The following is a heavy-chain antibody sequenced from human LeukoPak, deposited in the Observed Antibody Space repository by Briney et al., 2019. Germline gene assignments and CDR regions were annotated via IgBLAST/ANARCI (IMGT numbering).Heavy chain of an antibody. V-gene: IGHV3-7*01. CDR2: IKQDESEK. D-gene: IGHD2-2*01. J-gene: IGHJ4*02. CDR3: ARALDSSSSRYQAFEE. CDR1: GFTFSNYW. Sequence: PGGSLRLSCSAFGFTFSNYWMSWVRQAPGKGLEWVANIKQDESEKYYVDSVKGRFTISRDNAKSSLYLQMNSLRAEDTAVYYCARALDSSSSRYQAFEEWGQGTLVTVSS.